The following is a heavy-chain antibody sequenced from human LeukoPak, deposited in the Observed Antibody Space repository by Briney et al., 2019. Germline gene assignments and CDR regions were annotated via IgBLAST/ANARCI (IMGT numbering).Heavy chain of an antibody. CDR3: ARGAPDYYDFWSGYGAFDI. V-gene: IGHV1-18*01. Sequence: GASVKVSCKASGYTFTSYGISWVRQAPGQGLEWMGWLSAYNGNTNYAQKLQGRVTMTTDTSTSTAYMELRSLRSDDTAVYYCARGAPDYYDFWSGYGAFDIWGQGTMVTVSS. D-gene: IGHD3-3*01. J-gene: IGHJ3*02. CDR1: GYTFTSYG. CDR2: LSAYNGNT.